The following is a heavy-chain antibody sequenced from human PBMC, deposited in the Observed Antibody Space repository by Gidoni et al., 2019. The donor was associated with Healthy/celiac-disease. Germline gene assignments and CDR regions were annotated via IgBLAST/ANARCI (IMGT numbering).Heavy chain of an antibody. CDR3: NTDPADYDILTGYYNQTIQHNY. Sequence: EVQLVVSGGGLVKPAGSLRLSCAASGFTFSNAWLSWVRQPPGKGLECVGRIKSKTDGGTTDYAAPVKGRFTISRDDSKNTLYLQMNSLKTEDTAVYYCNTDPADYDILTGYYNQTIQHNYWGQGTLVTVSS. CDR1: GFTFSNAW. D-gene: IGHD3-9*01. CDR2: IKSKTDGGTT. V-gene: IGHV3-15*01. J-gene: IGHJ4*02.